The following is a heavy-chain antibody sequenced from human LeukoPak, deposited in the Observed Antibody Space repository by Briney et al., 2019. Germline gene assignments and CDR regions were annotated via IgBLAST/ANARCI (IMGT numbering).Heavy chain of an antibody. CDR3: ARETPPLGYCSSTSCYTGLGQDY. CDR2: IYTSGST. D-gene: IGHD2-2*02. Sequence: PSETLSLTCTVSGGSISSGSYYWSWIRQPAGKGLEWIGRIYTSGSTNYNPSLKSRVTISVDTSKNQFSLKLSSVTAADTAVYYCARETPPLGYCSSTSCYTGLGQDYWGQGTLVTVSS. J-gene: IGHJ4*02. CDR1: GGSISSGSYY. V-gene: IGHV4-61*02.